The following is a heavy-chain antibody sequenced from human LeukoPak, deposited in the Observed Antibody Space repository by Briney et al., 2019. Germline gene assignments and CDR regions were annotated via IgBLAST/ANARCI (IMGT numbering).Heavy chain of an antibody. CDR2: INPNSGGT. CDR3: ARDLGRCRYNWFDP. CDR1: GYTFTGYY. J-gene: IGHJ5*02. Sequence: ASVKVSCKASGYTFTGYYMHWVRQAPGEGLEWMGRINPNSGGTNYAQKFQGRVTMTRDTSISTAYMELSRLRSDDTAVYYCARDLGRCRYNWFDPWGQGTLVTVSS. V-gene: IGHV1-2*06. D-gene: IGHD2-8*01.